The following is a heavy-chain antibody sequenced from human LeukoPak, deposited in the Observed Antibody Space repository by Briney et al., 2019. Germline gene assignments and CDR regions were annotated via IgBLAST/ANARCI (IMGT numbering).Heavy chain of an antibody. CDR2: IYFSGST. Sequence: PSETLSLTCTVSGGSISSYYWSWIRQPPGKGLEWIGYIYFSGSTNYNPSLESRVTISVDTSKNQFSLKLSSVTAADTAVYYCARVFQGGEWLLGGLDYWGQGTLVTVSS. D-gene: IGHD3-3*01. CDR1: GGSISSYY. J-gene: IGHJ4*02. V-gene: IGHV4-59*01. CDR3: ARVFQGGEWLLGGLDY.